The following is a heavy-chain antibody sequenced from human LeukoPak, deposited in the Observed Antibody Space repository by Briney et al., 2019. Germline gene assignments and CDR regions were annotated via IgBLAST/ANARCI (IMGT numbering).Heavy chain of an antibody. V-gene: IGHV3-66*01. CDR2: IYSGGGT. CDR1: GVTVSSNH. CDR3: VRDAS. Sequence: RGGSLRLSCAVSGVTVSSNHMSWDRQAPGKGLEWVSAIYSGGGTYYADSVKGRFTLSRDISKNTLYLQMNSLRAEDTAVYYCVRDASWGQGTLVTVSS. J-gene: IGHJ4*02.